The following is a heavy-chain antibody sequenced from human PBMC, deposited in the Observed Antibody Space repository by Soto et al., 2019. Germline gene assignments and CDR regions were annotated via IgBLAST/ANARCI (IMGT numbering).Heavy chain of an antibody. CDR3: ASVSYYGSGTYNWLNP. CDR1: GGTFRSYA. D-gene: IGHD3-10*01. Sequence: VQLVQSGAEVKKPGSSVKVSCKASGGTFRSYALSWVRQAPGQGLEWLGGIIPLFGTTNYAQKFQGRVTITADESTSTAYMDLSSLRSDDTAVYYCASVSYYGSGTYNWLNPWGQGTLVTVSS. CDR2: IIPLFGTT. J-gene: IGHJ5*02. V-gene: IGHV1-69*01.